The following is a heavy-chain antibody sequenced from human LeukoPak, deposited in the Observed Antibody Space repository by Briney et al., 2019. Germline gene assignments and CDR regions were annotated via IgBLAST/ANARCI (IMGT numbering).Heavy chain of an antibody. CDR3: ARDRSFSGWYVRRLDY. J-gene: IGHJ4*02. CDR1: GFTFSSYA. Sequence: PGGSLRLSCAASGFTFSSYAMSWVRQAPGEGLEWVSAISGSGGSTYYADSVKGRFTISRDNSKNTLYLQMNSLRAEDTAVYYCARDRSFSGWYVRRLDYWGQGTLVTVSS. CDR2: ISGSGGST. D-gene: IGHD6-19*01. V-gene: IGHV3-23*01.